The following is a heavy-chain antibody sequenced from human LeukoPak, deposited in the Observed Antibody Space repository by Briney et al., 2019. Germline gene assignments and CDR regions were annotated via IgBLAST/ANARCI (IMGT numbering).Heavy chain of an antibody. CDR3: ARHPGRTESY. CDR2: IYYSGST. CDR1: GGSISSSSYY. J-gene: IGHJ4*02. Sequence: SETLSLTCTVSGGSISSSSYYWGWIRQPPGKGLEWIGSIYYSGSTYYNPSLKSRVTISVDTSKNQFSLKLSSVTAAVTAVYYCARHPGRTESYWGQGTLVTVSS. V-gene: IGHV4-39*01. D-gene: IGHD1-14*01.